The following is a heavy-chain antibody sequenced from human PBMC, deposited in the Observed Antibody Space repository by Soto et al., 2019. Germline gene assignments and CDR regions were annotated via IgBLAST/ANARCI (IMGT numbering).Heavy chain of an antibody. V-gene: IGHV1-69*01. CDR1: GGTFSSYA. D-gene: IGHD2-8*01. CDR2: IIPIFGTA. J-gene: IGHJ4*02. CDR3: ARDGIDCTNGVCYEYYFDY. Sequence: SVKVSFKASGGTFSSYAISWVRQAPGQGLEWMGGIIPIFGTANYAQKFQGRVTITADESTSTAYMELSSLRSEDTAVYYCARDGIDCTNGVCYEYYFDYWGRG.